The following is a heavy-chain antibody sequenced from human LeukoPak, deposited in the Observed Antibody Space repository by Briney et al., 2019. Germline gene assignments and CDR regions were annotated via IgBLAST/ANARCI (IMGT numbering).Heavy chain of an antibody. J-gene: IGHJ4*02. V-gene: IGHV1-8*03. CDR3: ARGPSIAAAGNYFDY. Sequence: ASVKVSCKASGYTFTSYDINWVRQATGQGLEWMGWMNPNSGNTGYAQKFQGRVTITRNTSISTAYMELSSLRSEDTAVYYCARGPSIAAAGNYFDYWGQGTLVTVSS. CDR1: GYTFTSYD. D-gene: IGHD6-13*01. CDR2: MNPNSGNT.